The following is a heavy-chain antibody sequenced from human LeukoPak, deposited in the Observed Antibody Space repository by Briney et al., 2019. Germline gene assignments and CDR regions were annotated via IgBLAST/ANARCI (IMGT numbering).Heavy chain of an antibody. J-gene: IGHJ4*02. V-gene: IGHV3-53*01. CDR2: IYSGGST. CDR1: GFTVSSNY. D-gene: IGHD3-22*01. CDR3: ARGDSSGYYPFDY. Sequence: PGGSLRLSCAASGFTVSSNYMSWVRQAPGKGLEWVSVIYSGGSTYYADSVKGRFTISRDNSKNTVYLQMNSLRAEDTAVYYCARGDSSGYYPFDYWGQGTLVTVSS.